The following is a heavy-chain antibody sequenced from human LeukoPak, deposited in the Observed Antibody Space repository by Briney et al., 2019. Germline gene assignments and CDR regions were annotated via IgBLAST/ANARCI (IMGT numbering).Heavy chain of an antibody. J-gene: IGHJ3*02. CDR1: GFTFDDYA. CDR3: ARGTSTGWELLGAFDI. Sequence: PGGSLRLSCLASGFTFDDYAMHWVRQAPGKGLEWVAVISWNSGTIDYADSVEGRFTISRDNARNSLYLQMNSLRAEDTAVYYCARGTSTGWELLGAFDIWGQGTMVTVSS. CDR2: ISWNSGTI. V-gene: IGHV3-9*01. D-gene: IGHD1-26*01.